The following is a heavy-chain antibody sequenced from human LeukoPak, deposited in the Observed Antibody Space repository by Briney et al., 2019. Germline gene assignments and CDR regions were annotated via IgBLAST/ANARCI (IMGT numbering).Heavy chain of an antibody. CDR1: GYTFTSYG. CDR2: INPNSGGT. V-gene: IGHV1-2*02. Sequence: ASVKVSCKASGYTFTSYGISWVRQAPGQGLEWMGWINPNSGGTNYAQKFQGRVTMTRDTSISTAYMELSRLRSDDTAVYYCARDWIYYDSSGYYYDYWGQGTLVTVSS. D-gene: IGHD3-22*01. CDR3: ARDWIYYDSSGYYYDY. J-gene: IGHJ4*02.